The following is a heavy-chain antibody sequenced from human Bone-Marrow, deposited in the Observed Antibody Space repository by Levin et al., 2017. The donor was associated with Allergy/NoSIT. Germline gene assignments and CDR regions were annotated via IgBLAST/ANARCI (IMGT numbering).Heavy chain of an antibody. CDR1: GFAFSRDS. CDR2: ISYTSRDI. V-gene: IGHV3-21*01. D-gene: IGHD2-15*01. CDR3: ARSLAAHLDWFDP. J-gene: IGHJ5*02. Sequence: KPGGSLRLSCAASGFAFSRDSMNWVRQAPGKGLEWVASISYTSRDIFYADSVKGRFTISRDNAKNSLFLQMNSLRAEDMALYYCARSLAAHLDWFDPWGQGTPVTVSS.